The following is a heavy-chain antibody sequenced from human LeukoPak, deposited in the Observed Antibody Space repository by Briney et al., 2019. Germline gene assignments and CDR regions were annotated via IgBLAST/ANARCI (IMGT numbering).Heavy chain of an antibody. D-gene: IGHD3-10*01. V-gene: IGHV3-30*03. CDR2: ISYDGSNK. CDR3: ARGYGELSCGFDI. J-gene: IGHJ3*02. Sequence: GGSLRLSCAASGFTFSSYGMHWVRQAPGEGLEWVAVISYDGSNKFYADSVKGRFTISRDNSKSTLYLQMNSLRAEDTAVYYCARGYGELSCGFDIWGQGTMVTVSS. CDR1: GFTFSSYG.